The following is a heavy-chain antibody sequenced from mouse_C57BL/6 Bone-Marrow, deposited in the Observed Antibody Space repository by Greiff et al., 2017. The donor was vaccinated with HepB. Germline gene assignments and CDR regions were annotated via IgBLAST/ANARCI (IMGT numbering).Heavy chain of an antibody. V-gene: IGHV14-4*01. J-gene: IGHJ2*01. Sequence: VQLKESGAELVRPGASVKLSCTASGFNFKDDYMYWVKQRPEQGLEWIGWIDPENGDTEYASKLQGKATITADKSSNTVYLQLSSLTSEDTAVYYCTTKGFDYWCQGTTLTVSS. CDR1: GFNFKDDY. CDR2: IDPENGDT. CDR3: TTKGFDY.